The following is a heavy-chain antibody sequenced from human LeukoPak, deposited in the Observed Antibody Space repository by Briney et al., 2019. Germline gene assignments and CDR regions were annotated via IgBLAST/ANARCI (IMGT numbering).Heavy chain of an antibody. CDR3: AKDSYDYGDSIDY. D-gene: IGHD4-17*01. V-gene: IGHV3-30*02. CDR1: GFTFSSYG. CDR2: IRYDGSNK. Sequence: GGSLRLSCAASGFTFSSYGMHWVRQAPGKGREGVAFIRYDGSNKYYADSVKGRFTISRDNSKNTLYLQMNSLRAEDTAVYYCAKDSYDYGDSIDYWGQGTLVTVSS. J-gene: IGHJ4*02.